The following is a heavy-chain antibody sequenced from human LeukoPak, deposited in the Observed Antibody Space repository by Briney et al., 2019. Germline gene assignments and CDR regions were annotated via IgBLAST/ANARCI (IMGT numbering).Heavy chain of an antibody. V-gene: IGHV3-74*01. D-gene: IGHD1-26*01. CDR2: INSDGSSA. Sequence: GGSLRLSCAASGFTFSSYWMHWVRQAPGKGLVWVSRINSDGSSATYAESVKGRFTISRDNVKNTLYLQLSSLRAEDTAVYYCARGAPSGSYYYWGQGTLVTVSS. CDR1: GFTFSSYW. J-gene: IGHJ4*02. CDR3: ARGAPSGSYYY.